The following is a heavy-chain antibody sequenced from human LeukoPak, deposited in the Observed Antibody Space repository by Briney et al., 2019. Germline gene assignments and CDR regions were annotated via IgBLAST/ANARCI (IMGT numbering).Heavy chain of an antibody. D-gene: IGHD6-13*01. Sequence: GGSLRLSCAASGFTFSSYGMHWVRQAPGKGLEWVAVIWYDGSKKYYADSVKGRFTISRDNSKNTLYLQMNSLRAEDTAVYYCAKDSSSWYGYYYYMDVWGKGTTVTVSS. CDR1: GFTFSSYG. CDR2: IWYDGSKK. J-gene: IGHJ6*03. CDR3: AKDSSSWYGYYYYMDV. V-gene: IGHV3-33*06.